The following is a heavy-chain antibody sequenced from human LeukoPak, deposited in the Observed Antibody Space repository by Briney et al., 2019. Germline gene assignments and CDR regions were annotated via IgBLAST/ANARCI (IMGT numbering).Heavy chain of an antibody. Sequence: GRSLRLSCAASVFTFSSYGMHWVRQAPGKGLEWVAVISYDGSNKYYADSVKGRFTISRDNSKNTLYLQMNSLRAEDTAVYYCAKDLYTATITLSFDYWGQGTLVTVSS. CDR3: AKDLYTATITLSFDY. J-gene: IGHJ4*02. V-gene: IGHV3-30*18. CDR2: ISYDGSNK. CDR1: VFTFSSYG. D-gene: IGHD5-18*01.